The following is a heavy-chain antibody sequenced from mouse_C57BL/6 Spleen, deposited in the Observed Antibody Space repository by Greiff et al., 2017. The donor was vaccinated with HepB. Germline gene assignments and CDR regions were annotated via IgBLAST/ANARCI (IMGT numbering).Heavy chain of an antibody. J-gene: IGHJ2*01. CDR3: ARYNWDVYYFDY. Sequence: QVQLQQSGAELVKPGASVKISCKASGYAFSSYWMNWVKQRPGKGLEWIGQIYPGDGDTNYNGKFKGKATLTADKSSSTAYMQLSSLTSEDSAVYFCARYNWDVYYFDYWGQGTTLTVSS. V-gene: IGHV1-80*01. CDR2: IYPGDGDT. CDR1: GYAFSSYW. D-gene: IGHD4-1*01.